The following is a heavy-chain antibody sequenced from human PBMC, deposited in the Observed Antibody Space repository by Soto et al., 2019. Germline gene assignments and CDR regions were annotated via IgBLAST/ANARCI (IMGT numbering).Heavy chain of an antibody. J-gene: IGHJ4*02. Sequence: GGSLRLSCSASGFTFSSYAMHWVRQAPGKGLEYVSAISSNGGSTYYADSVKGRFTISRDNSKNTLYLQMSSLRAEDTAVYYCVKEDTERYSSEFDYFDYWGQGTLVTVSS. D-gene: IGHD6-25*01. V-gene: IGHV3-64D*08. CDR1: GFTFSSYA. CDR2: ISSNGGST. CDR3: VKEDTERYSSEFDYFDY.